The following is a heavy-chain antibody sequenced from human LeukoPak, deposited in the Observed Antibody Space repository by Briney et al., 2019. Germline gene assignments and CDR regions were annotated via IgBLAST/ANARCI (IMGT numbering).Heavy chain of an antibody. V-gene: IGHV3-7*01. CDR3: ASDGRPLDY. Sequence: GGSLRLSCAVSGFTFSSYWMTGVRQAPGKGLEWVANIKQDGGEKYYVNSVKGRFTISRDNAQKSLHLEMNSLRVENTAIYYCASDGRPLDYWGLGTLVTVSS. J-gene: IGHJ4*02. D-gene: IGHD3/OR15-3a*01. CDR2: IKQDGGEK. CDR1: GFTFSSYW.